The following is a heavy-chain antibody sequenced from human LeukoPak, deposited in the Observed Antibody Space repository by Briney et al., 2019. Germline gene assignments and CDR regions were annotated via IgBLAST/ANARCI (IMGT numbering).Heavy chain of an antibody. V-gene: IGHV3-66*01. Sequence: PGGSLRLSCAASGFSVSNNYINWVRQAPGKGLEWVSVIYIGGTTYYADSVKGRFTISRDNSKNTVYLKMNSLRVEDTAVYYCAGDSYGWDYFDYWGQGTLVTVSS. CDR1: GFSVSNNY. CDR2: IYIGGTT. J-gene: IGHJ4*02. CDR3: AGDSYGWDYFDY. D-gene: IGHD5-18*01.